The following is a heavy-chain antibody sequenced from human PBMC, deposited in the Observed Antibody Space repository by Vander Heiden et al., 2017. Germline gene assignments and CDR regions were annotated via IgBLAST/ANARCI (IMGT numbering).Heavy chain of an antibody. Sequence: QVQLVQSGAEVTKPGSSVKVSCKASGGTFRSYAISWVRQAPGQGLEWMGGIIPIFGTANYAQKFQGRVTITADKSTSTAYMELSSLRSEDTAVYYCARDLAYCGGDCYSDYYYGMDVWGQGTTVTVSS. CDR2: IIPIFGTA. CDR1: GGTFRSYA. V-gene: IGHV1-69*06. D-gene: IGHD2-21*02. J-gene: IGHJ6*02. CDR3: ARDLAYCGGDCYSDYYYGMDV.